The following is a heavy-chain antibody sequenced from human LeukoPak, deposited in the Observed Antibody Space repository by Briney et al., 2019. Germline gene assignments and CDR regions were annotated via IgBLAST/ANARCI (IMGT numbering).Heavy chain of an antibody. J-gene: IGHJ4*02. V-gene: IGHV1-2*02. CDR2: INPNSGGT. CDR1: GYTFTGYY. Sequence: PGASVKVSCKASGYTFTGYYMHWVRQGPGQGLEWRGWINPNSGGTNYAQKFQGRVTMPRDTSISTAYMELSRLRSDDTAVYYCARGSRLAREMDYWGQGTLVTVSS. CDR3: ARGSRLAREMDY.